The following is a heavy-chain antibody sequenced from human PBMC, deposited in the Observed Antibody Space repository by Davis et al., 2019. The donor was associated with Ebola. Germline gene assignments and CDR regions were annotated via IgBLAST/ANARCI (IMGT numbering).Heavy chain of an antibody. D-gene: IGHD3-22*01. CDR2: ISPYKHNT. Sequence: ASVKVSCKTSGYPFTSYGLSWVRQAPGQGLEWMGWISPYKHNTNYPQKFQGRVTMTTDTSTSTAYMELRSLRSDDTAVYYCARDASGSNYHYYGMDVWGQGTTVTVSS. CDR3: ARDASGSNYHYYGMDV. CDR1: GYPFTSYG. V-gene: IGHV1-18*01. J-gene: IGHJ6*02.